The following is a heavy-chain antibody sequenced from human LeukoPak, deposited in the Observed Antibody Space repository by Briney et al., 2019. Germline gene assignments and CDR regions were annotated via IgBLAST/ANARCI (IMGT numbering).Heavy chain of an antibody. CDR2: INSGCSTI. CDR3: ARDVNWNYCDH. J-gene: IGHJ4*01. D-gene: IGHD1-20*01. V-gene: IGHV3-48*03. CDR1: GFTFSSYE. Sequence: GGSLRLSCAASGFTFSSYEMNWVRQAPGKGLEWVSYINSGCSTIYYADSVQGRFTISRDDSKNTLYLQMNSLRAEDTAVYYCARDVNWNYCDHWGHGTLVTVSS.